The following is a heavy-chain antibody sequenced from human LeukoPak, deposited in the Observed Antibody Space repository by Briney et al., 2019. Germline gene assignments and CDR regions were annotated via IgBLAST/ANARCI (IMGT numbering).Heavy chain of an antibody. CDR3: AREKIAMRAFDS. J-gene: IGHJ4*02. Sequence: SETLSLTCTVSGESNTTHYWTWIRQPPGKGLEWIGYVYDTGSTDYNPSLKSRVTISVDTSKNQFSLRLNSVTAADTAIYYCAREKIAMRAFDSWGQGTLVTVSS. V-gene: IGHV4-59*11. CDR2: VYDTGST. CDR1: GESNTTHY. D-gene: IGHD2-2*01.